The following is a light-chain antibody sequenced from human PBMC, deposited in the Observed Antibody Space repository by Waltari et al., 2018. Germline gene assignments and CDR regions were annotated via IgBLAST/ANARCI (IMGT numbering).Light chain of an antibody. V-gene: IGKV1-33*01. Sequence: DIQMTQSPSSLSASVGDRVTITCQASQDISNYLNWYQRKPGKAPKLLIYDASNLETGVPSRFSGSGSGTDFTFTISSLQPEDIATYYCQQYDNLPPFFGQGTKLEIK. J-gene: IGKJ2*01. CDR2: DAS. CDR1: QDISNY. CDR3: QQYDNLPPF.